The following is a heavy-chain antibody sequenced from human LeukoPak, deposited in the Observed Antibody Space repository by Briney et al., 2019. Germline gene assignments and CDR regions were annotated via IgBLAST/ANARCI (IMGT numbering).Heavy chain of an antibody. CDR1: GFTFGSRYE. J-gene: IGHJ4*02. D-gene: IGHD2-21*01. CDR2: ITYNGRTI. CDR3: ARGSLIRLTYFYDF. Sequence: GGSLRLSCTASGFTFGSRYEMTWLRQAPGKGLEWVSYITYNGRTIYYADSVKGRFTISTDDAKNSLYLQMNSLRADDTAVYYCARGSLIRLTYFYDFWGQGTQVTVSS. V-gene: IGHV3-48*03.